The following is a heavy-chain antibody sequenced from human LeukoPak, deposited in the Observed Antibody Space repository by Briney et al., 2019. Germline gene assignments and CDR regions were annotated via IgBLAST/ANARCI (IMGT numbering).Heavy chain of an antibody. Sequence: GGSLRLSCAVSGFSFSNYAMSWVRQAPGKGLEWVSATGSNGLMTYYADSVKGRFSISRDNFKNMLYLQMSSLRAEDTALYFCAKRGGPAANYYFDYWGQGALVTVSS. D-gene: IGHD2-2*01. V-gene: IGHV3-23*01. CDR1: GFSFSNYA. J-gene: IGHJ4*02. CDR3: AKRGGPAANYYFDY. CDR2: TGSNGLMT.